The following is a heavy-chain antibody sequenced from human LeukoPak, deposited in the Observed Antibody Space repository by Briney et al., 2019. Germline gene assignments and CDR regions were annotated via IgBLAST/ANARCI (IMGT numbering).Heavy chain of an antibody. Sequence: SETLSLTCTVSGASISTYYWTWVRQPPGKGLEWIGSMYTSVTTKYNPSLKSRVTISVDTSKNQFSLKLSSVTAADTAVYYCARFSGRNWFDPWGQGTLVTVSS. V-gene: IGHV4-4*09. CDR3: ARFSGRNWFDP. CDR1: GASISTYY. J-gene: IGHJ5*02. D-gene: IGHD1-26*01. CDR2: MYTSVTT.